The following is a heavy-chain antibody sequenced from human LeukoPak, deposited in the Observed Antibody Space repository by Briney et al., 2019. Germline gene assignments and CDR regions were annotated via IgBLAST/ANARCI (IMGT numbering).Heavy chain of an antibody. CDR3: SRGEIDGPDFDY. V-gene: IGHV1-2*02. CDR2: INPNSVAT. Sequence: EASVKVSCRASGYTFTGYYMHWVRQAPGQGPEWMGWINPNSVATNYAPKFQGRVTMTRHTSISTAYMDLTRLTSDDMAIYYCSRGEIDGPDFDYWGQGTRVTVSS. D-gene: IGHD1-26*01. J-gene: IGHJ4*02. CDR1: GYTFTGYY.